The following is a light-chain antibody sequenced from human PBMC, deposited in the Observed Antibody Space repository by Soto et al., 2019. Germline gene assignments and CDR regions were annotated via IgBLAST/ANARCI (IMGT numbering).Light chain of an antibody. V-gene: IGKV3-15*01. J-gene: IGKJ1*01. CDR2: GAS. CDR1: QSVSTD. Sequence: EVLVTQSPATLSVSPGEGVTLSCRASQSVSTDLALYQQKPGQAPRLLIYGASIRAIGGPDRFSGSGAGTDFTVTISSLLSEDSASYYFQQYLRLPPWTFGQGTTVEV. CDR3: QQYLRLPPWT.